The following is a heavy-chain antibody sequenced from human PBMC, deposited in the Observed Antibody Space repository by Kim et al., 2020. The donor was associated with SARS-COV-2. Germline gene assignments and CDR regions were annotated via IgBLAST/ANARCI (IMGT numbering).Heavy chain of an antibody. CDR3: ARGYSR. CDR1: GGSFSGYS. D-gene: IGHD6-13*01. V-gene: IGHV4-34*01. J-gene: IGHJ4*02. Sequence: SETLSLTCAVYGGSFSGYSWSWIRQPPGKGLEWIGEINQSGSTNYNSSLKSRVTISVDTSKNQFSLKLSSVTAADTGAYYCARGYSRWGQGTLVTVSS. CDR2: INQSGST.